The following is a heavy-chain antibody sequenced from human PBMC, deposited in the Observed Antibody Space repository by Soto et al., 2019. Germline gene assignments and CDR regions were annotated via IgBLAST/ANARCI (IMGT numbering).Heavy chain of an antibody. CDR2: VNHRGST. CDR1: GGSFSGYY. CDR3: ARARDSSSWLDY. V-gene: IGHV4-34*01. Sequence: SDTLSLTCAVYGGSFSGYYWSWIRQPPGKGLEWIGEVNHRGSTNYNPSLKSRVTISVDTSKNQFPLKLSSVTAADTAVYYCARARDSSSWLDYWGQGTLVTVSS. D-gene: IGHD6-13*01. J-gene: IGHJ4*02.